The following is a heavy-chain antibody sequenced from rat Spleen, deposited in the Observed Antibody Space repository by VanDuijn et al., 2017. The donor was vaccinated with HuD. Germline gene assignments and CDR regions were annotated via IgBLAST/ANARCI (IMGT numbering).Heavy chain of an antibody. Sequence: EVQLVESGGGLVQPGRSLKLSCAASGFTFNKYWMSWTRQAPGKGLEWVASITNTGDITYYPDSVKGRFTISRDNAKSTLYLQMNSLRSEDTATYYCTRVGDSRGFAYWGQGTLVTVSS. CDR1: GFTFNKYW. D-gene: IGHD1-1*01. J-gene: IGHJ3*01. V-gene: IGHV5-31*01. CDR2: ITNTGDIT. CDR3: TRVGDSRGFAY.